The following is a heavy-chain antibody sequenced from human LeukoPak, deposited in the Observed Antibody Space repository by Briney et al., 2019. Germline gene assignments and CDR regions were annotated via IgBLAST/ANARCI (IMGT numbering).Heavy chain of an antibody. CDR1: GFTFSSYW. J-gene: IGHJ4*02. V-gene: IGHV3-7*01. CDR3: AKDRDRDGYTFDY. CDR2: IKQDGSEK. D-gene: IGHD5-24*01. Sequence: QPGGSLRLSCAASGFTFSSYWMSWVRQAPGKGLEWVANIKQDGSEKYYVDSVKGRFTISRDNSKNTLYLQMNSLRAEDTAVYYCAKDRDRDGYTFDYWGQGTLVTVSS.